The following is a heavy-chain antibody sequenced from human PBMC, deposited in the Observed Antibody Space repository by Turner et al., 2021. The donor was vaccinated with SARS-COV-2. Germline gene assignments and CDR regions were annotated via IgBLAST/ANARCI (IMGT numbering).Heavy chain of an antibody. CDR3: ARAYYGILTGYYAQYSFDY. CDR1: AGSISRCY. J-gene: IGHJ4*02. V-gene: IGHV4-59*12. CDR2: IDYSGST. Sequence: QGQLQGSGPGLVKPPWPLSLTCTVSAGSISRCYWSWIRQPPGKGLEWIGFIDYSGSTNYNPYHENRVTRPVDTSKNKSSHKLSLVIDAETAVDYCARAYYGILTGYYAQYSFDYWGQGTLVTVSS. D-gene: IGHD3-9*01.